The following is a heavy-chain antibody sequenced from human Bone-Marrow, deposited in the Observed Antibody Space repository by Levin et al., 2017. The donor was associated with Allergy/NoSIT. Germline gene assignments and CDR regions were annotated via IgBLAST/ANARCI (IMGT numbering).Heavy chain of an antibody. J-gene: IGHJ4*02. V-gene: IGHV3-23*01. D-gene: IGHD4-17*01. CDR1: GFTFSNYA. Sequence: PGGSLRLSCAASGFTFSNYAMNWVRQAPGQGLEWISAVSDSGFSTHYADSVKGRFTISRDNSKNTLYLHMNSLRVDDTAVYYCAKDDLDYGDYYCDHWGQGTLVTVSS. CDR2: VSDSGFST. CDR3: AKDDLDYGDYYCDH.